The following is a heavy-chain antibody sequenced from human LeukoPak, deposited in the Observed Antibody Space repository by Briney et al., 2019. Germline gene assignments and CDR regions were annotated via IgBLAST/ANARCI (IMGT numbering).Heavy chain of an antibody. D-gene: IGHD1-20*01. CDR3: AILSITGTSDY. Sequence: GASVKVSCKASGGTFSSYAISWVRQAPGQGLEWMGGIIPIFGTANYAQKFQGRVTMTRDTSISTAYMELSRLRSDDTAVYYCAILSITGTSDYWGQGTLVTVSS. J-gene: IGHJ4*02. V-gene: IGHV1-69*05. CDR2: IIPIFGTA. CDR1: GGTFSSYA.